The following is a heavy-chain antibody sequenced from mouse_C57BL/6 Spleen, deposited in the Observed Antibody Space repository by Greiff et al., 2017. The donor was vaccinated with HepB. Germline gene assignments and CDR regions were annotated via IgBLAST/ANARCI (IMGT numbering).Heavy chain of an antibody. CDR3: ARAHGSSYVSAMDY. Sequence: VQLQQSGPELVKPGASVKISCKASGYTFTDYYMNWVKQSHGKSLEWIGDINPNNGGTSYNQKFKGKATLTVDKSSSTAYMELRSLTSEDSAVYYCARAHGSSYVSAMDYWGQGTSVTVSS. CDR1: GYTFTDYY. J-gene: IGHJ4*01. CDR2: INPNNGGT. D-gene: IGHD1-1*01. V-gene: IGHV1-26*01.